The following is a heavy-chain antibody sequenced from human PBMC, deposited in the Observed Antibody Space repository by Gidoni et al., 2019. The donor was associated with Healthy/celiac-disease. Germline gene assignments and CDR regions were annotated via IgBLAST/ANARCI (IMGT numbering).Heavy chain of an antibody. CDR1: GGSISSSSYY. V-gene: IGHV4-39*01. CDR3: AGWEWLLPNAFDI. Sequence: QLQLQESGPGLVKPSETLSLTCTVSGGSISSSSYYWGWIRQPPGKGLEWIGSIYYSGSTYYNPSLKSRVTISVDTSKNQFSLKLSSVTAADTAVYYCAGWEWLLPNAFDIWGQGTMVTVSS. CDR2: IYYSGST. D-gene: IGHD3-3*01. J-gene: IGHJ3*02.